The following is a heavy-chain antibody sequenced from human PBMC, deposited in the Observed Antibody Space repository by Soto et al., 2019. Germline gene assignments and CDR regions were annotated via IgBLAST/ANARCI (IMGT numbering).Heavy chain of an antibody. CDR2: IYYSGST. Sequence: QVQLQESGPGLVKPSQTLSLTCTVSGGSISSGGYYWSWIRQHPGKGLEWIGYIYYSGSTNYNPSLKSRVTISVDTSKNQFSLKLSSVTAADSAVYYCASLRIGLAGTPNWFDPWGQGTLVTVSS. V-gene: IGHV4-31*03. J-gene: IGHJ5*02. CDR3: ASLRIGLAGTPNWFDP. D-gene: IGHD6-19*01. CDR1: GGSISSGGYY.